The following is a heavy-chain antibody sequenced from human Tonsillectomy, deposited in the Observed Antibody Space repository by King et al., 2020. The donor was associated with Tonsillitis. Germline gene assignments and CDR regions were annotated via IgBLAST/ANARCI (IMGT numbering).Heavy chain of an antibody. V-gene: IGHV4-61*02. D-gene: IGHD3-16*01. Sequence: QLQESGPGLVKPSQTLSLTCTVSGGSISSGGYYWSWIRQPAGKGLEWIGRFYTSETTNYNPSLNSRVNMSVDTSKNHFSLKLNSVTAADTAVYYCARDRLEGVGYSFDIWGQGTLVTVSS. CDR1: GGSISSGGYY. CDR3: ARDRLEGVGYSFDI. CDR2: FYTSETT. J-gene: IGHJ3*02.